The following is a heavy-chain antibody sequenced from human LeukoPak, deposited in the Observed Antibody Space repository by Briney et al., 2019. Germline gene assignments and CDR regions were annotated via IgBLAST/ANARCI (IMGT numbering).Heavy chain of an antibody. V-gene: IGHV1-69*05. CDR1: GGTFSSYA. CDR2: IIPIFGTA. J-gene: IGHJ1*01. D-gene: IGHD3-9*01. Sequence: GASVKVSCKASGGTFSSYAISWVRQAPGQGLEWMGGIIPIFGTANYAQKVQGRVTLSTDSSTSTAYMDLNNLRSDDTAVYYCARSERILTPYLAEYFHHWGQGTLITVSS. CDR3: ARSERILTPYLAEYFHH.